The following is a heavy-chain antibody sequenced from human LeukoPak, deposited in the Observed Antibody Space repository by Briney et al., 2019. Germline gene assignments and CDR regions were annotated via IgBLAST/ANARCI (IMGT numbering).Heavy chain of an antibody. V-gene: IGHV3-7*01. D-gene: IGHD6-13*01. J-gene: IGHJ3*02. CDR1: GFTFSNYA. CDR2: IKQDGSET. Sequence: SGGSLRLSYATSGFTFSNYAMTRVRQAPGKGLEWVANIKQDGSETYYVDSVKGRFTISRDNAKSSLYLQVNSLRAEDTAVYFCARDPGPSTAAWGAFDIWGQGTVVTVSA. CDR3: ARDPGPSTAAWGAFDI.